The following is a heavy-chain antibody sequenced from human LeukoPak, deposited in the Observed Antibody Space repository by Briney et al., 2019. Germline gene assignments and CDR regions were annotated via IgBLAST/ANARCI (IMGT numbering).Heavy chain of an antibody. CDR3: AGHEWRNRWLPFDN. V-gene: IGHV4-59*08. CDR1: GGSISDYY. D-gene: IGHD5-12*01. CDR2: IYSSGST. J-gene: IGHJ4*02. Sequence: PSETLSLTCTVSGGSISDYYWSWIRQPPGKGLEWIGYIYSSGSTNYNPSLKSRVTISVDTSKNQFSLKLSSVTAADTAVYYCAGHEWRNRWLPFDNWGQGTLVTVSS.